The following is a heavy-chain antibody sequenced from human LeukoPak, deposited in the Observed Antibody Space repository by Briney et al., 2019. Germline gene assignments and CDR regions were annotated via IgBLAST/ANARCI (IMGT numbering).Heavy chain of an antibody. J-gene: IGHJ4*02. CDR2: IGTSSNSI. Sequence: GGSLRLSCAASGFTFSSYSMTWVRQSPGKWLEYISFIGTSSNSIQYADSMKGRFTISRDNAKNSLYLEMNNLSAEDTAVYYCARVEWVAATQNYYFDYWGQGTLVTVSS. V-gene: IGHV3-48*01. CDR3: ARVEWVAATQNYYFDY. D-gene: IGHD2-15*01. CDR1: GFTFSSYS.